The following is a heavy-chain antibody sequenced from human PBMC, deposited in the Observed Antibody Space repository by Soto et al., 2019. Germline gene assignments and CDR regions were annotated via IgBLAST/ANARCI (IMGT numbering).Heavy chain of an antibody. CDR1: GYSFTSYW. J-gene: IGHJ4*02. V-gene: IGHV5-51*01. CDR3: ARPGASTTVPQD. CDR2: IYPDDSET. D-gene: IGHD4-17*01. Sequence: PGESLKISCKGSGYSFTSYWISWVRQMPGKDLEWIGIIYPDDSETRYSPSFQGQVTISADKSISTAYLQWSSLKASDTAMYYCARPGASTTVPQDWGQGTLVTVSS.